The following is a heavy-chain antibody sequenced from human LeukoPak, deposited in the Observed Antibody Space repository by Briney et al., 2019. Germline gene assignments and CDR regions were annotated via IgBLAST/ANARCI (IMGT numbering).Heavy chain of an antibody. Sequence: GGSLRLSCAVSGFTFSGFWMSWSRQAPGKGLEWVASINSDGSEGYYADVVKGRFTISRDNAKNSLYLQINSPRAEDTAVYYCARSSYSSSSSAWGQGTMVTVSS. V-gene: IGHV3-7*03. CDR3: ARSSYSSSSSA. J-gene: IGHJ3*01. D-gene: IGHD6-6*01. CDR1: GFTFSGFW. CDR2: INSDGSEG.